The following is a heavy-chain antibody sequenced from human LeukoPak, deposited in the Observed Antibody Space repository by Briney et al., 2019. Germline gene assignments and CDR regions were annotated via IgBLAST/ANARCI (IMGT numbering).Heavy chain of an antibody. V-gene: IGHV1-18*01. J-gene: IGHJ4*02. CDR3: ARLQYSGYDWDPPYFDY. CDR2: ISAYNGNT. D-gene: IGHD5-12*01. CDR1: GYTFTSYG. Sequence: ASVKVSCKASGYTFTSYGISWVRQAPGQGLEWMGWISAYNGNTNYAQKLQGRVTMTTDTSTSTAYMELRSLRSDDTAVYYCARLQYSGYDWDPPYFDYWGQGTLVTVSS.